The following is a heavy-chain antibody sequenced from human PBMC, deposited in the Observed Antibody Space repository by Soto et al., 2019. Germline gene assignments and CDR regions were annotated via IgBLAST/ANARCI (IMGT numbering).Heavy chain of an antibody. D-gene: IGHD3-16*01. J-gene: IGHJ4*02. CDR2: IDEYGNTI. CDR1: GFTFSSYW. Sequence: PGGSLRLSCAASGFTFSSYWMHWVRQVPGKGLLWVSRIDEYGNTIDYADSVRGRFTISRDNARNTSYLEMNSLRAEDTALYYCTRDIGGRWAYWGPGTLVTVSS. V-gene: IGHV3-74*01. CDR3: TRDIGGRWAY.